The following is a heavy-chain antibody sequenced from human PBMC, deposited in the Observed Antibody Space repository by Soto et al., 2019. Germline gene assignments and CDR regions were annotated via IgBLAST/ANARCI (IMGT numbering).Heavy chain of an antibody. Sequence: SLTCAVYGGSFSGYYWSWIRQPPGKGLEWIGEINHSGSTNYNPSLKSRVTISVDTSKNQFSLKLSSVAAADTAVYYCASTYYDFXXXXAXXYXMDXWRQATKVTVSS. D-gene: IGHD3-3*01. J-gene: IGHJ6*02. V-gene: IGHV4-34*01. CDR3: ASTYYDFXXXXAXXYXMDX. CDR2: INHSGST. CDR1: GGSFSGYY.